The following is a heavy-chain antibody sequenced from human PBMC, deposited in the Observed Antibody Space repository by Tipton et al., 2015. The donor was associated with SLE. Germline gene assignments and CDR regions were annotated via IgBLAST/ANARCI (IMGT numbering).Heavy chain of an antibody. CDR1: GFTFSSYA. CDR2: ISYDGSNK. CDR3: AGGDTAMGGDYFDY. Sequence: QLVQSGGGVVQPGRSLRLSCAASGFTFSSYAMHWFRQAPGKGLEWVAVISYDGSNKYYADSVKGRFTISRDNSKTTLYLQMNSLRAEDTAVYYCAGGDTAMGGDYFDYWGQGTLVTVSS. V-gene: IGHV3-30*04. J-gene: IGHJ4*02. D-gene: IGHD5-18*01.